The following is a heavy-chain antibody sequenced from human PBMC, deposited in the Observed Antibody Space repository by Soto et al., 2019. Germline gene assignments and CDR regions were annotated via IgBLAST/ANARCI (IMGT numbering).Heavy chain of an antibody. CDR2: ISFYNGHT. CDR3: ASATSIAVAGKET. Sequence: QVQLVQSGGEVKKPGASVKVSCKASGDTVTKYGISWMRQAPGQGLEWLGWISFYNGHTNYALKFQDRITFTTDTSKSTASMELRSLTSDDTAVYYCASATSIAVAGKETWGQGTLVTVSS. D-gene: IGHD6-19*01. CDR1: GDTVTKYG. J-gene: IGHJ4*02. V-gene: IGHV1-18*01.